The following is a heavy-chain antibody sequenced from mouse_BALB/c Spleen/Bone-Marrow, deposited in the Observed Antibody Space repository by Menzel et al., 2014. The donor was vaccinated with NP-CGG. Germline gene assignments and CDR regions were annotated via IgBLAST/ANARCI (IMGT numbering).Heavy chain of an antibody. J-gene: IGHJ4*01. V-gene: IGHV1S81*02. CDR3: TRSRYDYDNAMDC. CDR1: GYTFTSYY. CDR2: INPSNGGT. D-gene: IGHD2-4*01. Sequence: SGAELVKPGASVKLSCKASGYTFTSYYMYWVKQRPGQGLEWIGEINPSNGGTSFNEKFKSKATLTVDKSSSTAYMQLSSLTSEDSAVYYCTRSRYDYDNAMDCWGQGTSVTVSS.